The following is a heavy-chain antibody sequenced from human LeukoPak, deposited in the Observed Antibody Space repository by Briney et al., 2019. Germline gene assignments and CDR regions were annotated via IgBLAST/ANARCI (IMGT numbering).Heavy chain of an antibody. V-gene: IGHV4-59*01. CDR2: IYYSGST. J-gene: IGHJ3*02. D-gene: IGHD3-9*01. CDR3: ARGGYDIFTGYYGGYAFDI. Sequence: SETLSLTCTVSGGSISSYYWSWIRQPPGKGLEWIGYIYYSGSTNYNPSLKSRVTISVDTSKNQFSLKLSSVTAADTAVYYCARGGYDIFTGYYGGYAFDIWGQGTMVTVSS. CDR1: GGSISSYY.